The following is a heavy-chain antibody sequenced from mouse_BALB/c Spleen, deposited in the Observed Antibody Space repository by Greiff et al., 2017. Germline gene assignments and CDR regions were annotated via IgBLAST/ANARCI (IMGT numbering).Heavy chain of an antibody. CDR3: ARFPYGYYYAMDY. J-gene: IGHJ4*01. D-gene: IGHD1-1*02. V-gene: IGHV2-9*02. CDR2: IWAGGST. Sequence: VQRVESGPGLVAPSQSLSITCTVSGFSLTSYGVHWVRQPPGKGLEWLGVIWAGGSTNYNSALMSRLSISKDNSKSQVFLKMNSLQTDDTAMYYCARFPYGYYYAMDYWGQGTSGTVSS. CDR1: GFSLTSYG.